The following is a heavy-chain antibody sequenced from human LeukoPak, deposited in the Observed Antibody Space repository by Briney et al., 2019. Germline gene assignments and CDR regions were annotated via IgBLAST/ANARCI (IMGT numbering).Heavy chain of an antibody. CDR1: GGSISSGGYY. J-gene: IGHJ5*02. Sequence: SETLSLTCTVSGGSISSGGYYWSWIRQHPGKGLEWIGYIYYSGSTYYNPSLKSRVTISVDTSKNQFSLKLGSVTAADTAVYYCARKRLGFLRIGWFDPWGQGTLVTVSS. V-gene: IGHV4-31*03. CDR3: ARKRLGFLRIGWFDP. D-gene: IGHD3-16*01. CDR2: IYYSGST.